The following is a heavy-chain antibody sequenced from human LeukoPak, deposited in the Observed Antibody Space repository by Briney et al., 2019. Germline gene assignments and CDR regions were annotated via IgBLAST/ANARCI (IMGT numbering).Heavy chain of an antibody. D-gene: IGHD3-10*01. CDR1: GFTFSRES. CDR2: ISSGSSTI. Sequence: GGSLRLSCAASGFTFSRESMNGVCQGPGMGLEWVSYISSGSSTIHHADSVQGRFTVSRDNAKNSLDLQMSSLRDEVTAVDYCARAGITLAAIYWCIDLWGRGTLVTVSS. J-gene: IGHJ2*01. V-gene: IGHV3-48*02. CDR3: ARAGITLAAIYWCIDL.